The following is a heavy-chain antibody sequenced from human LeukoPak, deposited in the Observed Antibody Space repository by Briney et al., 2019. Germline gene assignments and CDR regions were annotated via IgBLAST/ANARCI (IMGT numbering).Heavy chain of an antibody. J-gene: IGHJ4*02. Sequence: ASVKVSCKASGYTFTGYYIHWVRQAPGQGLEWMGWINLNSGGTNYAQKFQDRVTMTRDTSITTAYMELSRLRFDDTALYYCARGTYYAILTGFRTHRPFDYWGQGTLVTVSS. CDR2: INLNSGGT. V-gene: IGHV1-2*02. D-gene: IGHD3-9*01. CDR1: GYTFTGYY. CDR3: ARGTYYAILTGFRTHRPFDY.